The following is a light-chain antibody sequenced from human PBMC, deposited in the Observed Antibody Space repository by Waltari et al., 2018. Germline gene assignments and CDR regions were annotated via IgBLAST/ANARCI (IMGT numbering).Light chain of an antibody. CDR3: CSYAGDYTYV. CDR1: SSDVGGYKF. J-gene: IGLJ1*01. V-gene: IGLV2-11*01. Sequence: QSALTQPRSVSGSPGQSVTISCTGTSSDVGGYKFVSWYQQHPDKAPKFMIYDVSKRPSGVPDRFSDSKSGNTASLTISGLQAEDEAEYYCCSYAGDYTYVFGTGTKVTVL. CDR2: DVS.